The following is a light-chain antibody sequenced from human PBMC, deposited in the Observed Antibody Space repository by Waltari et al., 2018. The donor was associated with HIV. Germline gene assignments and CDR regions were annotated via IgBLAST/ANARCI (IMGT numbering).Light chain of an antibody. J-gene: IGLJ3*02. Sequence: QSVLTQPPSASGTPGQRVTISCSGSSSNIGSNTVNWYQQLPGTAPKLLIFSNNQRPSGVPDRFSGSKSCSSASLASSGLQSEDEADYYCAAWDDSLNGWVFGGGTKLTVL. CDR1: SSNIGSNT. V-gene: IGLV1-44*01. CDR3: AAWDDSLNGWV. CDR2: SNN.